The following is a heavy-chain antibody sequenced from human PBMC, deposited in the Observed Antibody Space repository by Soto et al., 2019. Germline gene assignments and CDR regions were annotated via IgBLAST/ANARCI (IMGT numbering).Heavy chain of an antibody. CDR1: GGTFSSYA. J-gene: IGHJ6*02. CDR2: IIPIFGTA. Sequence: QVQLVQSGAEVKKPGSSVKVSCKASGGTFSSYAISWVRQAPGQGLEWMGGIIPIFGTANYAQKFQGRVTITADESTSTAYMELSSLRSEDTDVYYCARADWNYDYYYYGMDVWGQGTTVTVSS. D-gene: IGHD1-7*01. CDR3: ARADWNYDYYYYGMDV. V-gene: IGHV1-69*12.